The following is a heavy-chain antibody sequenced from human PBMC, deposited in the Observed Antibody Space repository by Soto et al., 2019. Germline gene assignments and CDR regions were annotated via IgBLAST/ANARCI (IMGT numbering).Heavy chain of an antibody. D-gene: IGHD6-19*01. CDR2: ISYDGSNK. CDR1: GFTFSSYG. V-gene: IGHV3-30*18. Sequence: VGSLRLSCAASGFTFSSYGMHWVRQAPGKGLEWVAVISYDGSNKYYADSVKGRFTISRDNSKNTLYLQMNSLRAEDTAVYYCAKDDSGGLEIFGLFDYWGQGTLVTVSS. CDR3: AKDDSGGLEIFGLFDY. J-gene: IGHJ4*02.